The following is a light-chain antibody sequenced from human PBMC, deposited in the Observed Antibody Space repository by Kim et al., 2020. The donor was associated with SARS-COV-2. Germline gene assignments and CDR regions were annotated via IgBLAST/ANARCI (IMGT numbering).Light chain of an antibody. Sequence: VCPGQTASITCSGDKLGDKYACWYQQKPGQSPVLVIYQDSKRPSGIPERFSGSNSGNTATLTISGTQAMDEADYYCQAWDSSTLWVFGGGTKLTVL. V-gene: IGLV3-1*01. CDR3: QAWDSSTLWV. CDR1: KLGDKY. CDR2: QDS. J-gene: IGLJ3*02.